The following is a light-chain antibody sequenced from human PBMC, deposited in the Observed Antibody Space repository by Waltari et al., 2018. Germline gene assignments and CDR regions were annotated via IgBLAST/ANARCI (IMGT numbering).Light chain of an antibody. Sequence: QSVLTQPPSVSGAPGQRVTIPCTGSGSHIGAGFDVHWYQQLPGTAPKLLVYGNSNRPSGVPDRFSASKSGTSASLAITGLQAEDEADYYCQSYDSSLTGSWVFGGGTKLTVL. CDR2: GNS. V-gene: IGLV1-40*01. CDR1: GSHIGAGFD. J-gene: IGLJ3*02. CDR3: QSYDSSLTGSWV.